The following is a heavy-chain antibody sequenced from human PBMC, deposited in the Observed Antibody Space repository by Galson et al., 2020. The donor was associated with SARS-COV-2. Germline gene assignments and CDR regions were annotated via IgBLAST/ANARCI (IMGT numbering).Heavy chain of an antibody. Sequence: ETSETLSLTCTVSGGSISSGNYYWSWIRQHPGQGLEWIGYIYYRGNTYYNPAVKSQATISVDTSNNQFSLKLSSVTAADTALYYCARAPWFGELSGFFDFWGQGILVTVSS. CDR1: GGSISSGNYY. CDR3: ARAPWFGELSGFFDF. J-gene: IGHJ4*02. V-gene: IGHV4-31*01. D-gene: IGHD3-10*01. CDR2: IYYRGNT.